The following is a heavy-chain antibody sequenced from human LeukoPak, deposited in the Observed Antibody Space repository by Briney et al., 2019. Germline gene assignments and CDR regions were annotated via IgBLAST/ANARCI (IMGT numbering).Heavy chain of an antibody. Sequence: GGSLRLSCAASGFTFSSHAMSWARQAPGKGLEWVASINHNGNVNYYVDSVKGRFTISRDNAKNSLYLQMSNLRAEDTAVYFCARGGGLDVWGQGATVTVSS. V-gene: IGHV3-7*03. D-gene: IGHD3-16*01. CDR2: INHNGNVN. CDR1: GFTFSSHA. CDR3: ARGGGLDV. J-gene: IGHJ6*02.